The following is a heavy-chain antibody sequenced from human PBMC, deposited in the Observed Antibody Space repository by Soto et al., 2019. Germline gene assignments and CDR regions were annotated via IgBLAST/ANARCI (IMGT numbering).Heavy chain of an antibody. CDR2: ITASGTGT. Sequence: EVHLLESGGGLVHPGESLRLSCGASGFTFSNCVMTWVLQAPGKGLEWVSCITASGTGTYYADSVRGPFTISRDNSKNTMYLQMNNLRAEDPGVYYCAKGLINGRWYAEDWGQGTLVTVSS. J-gene: IGHJ4*02. V-gene: IGHV3-23*01. CDR3: AKGLINGRWYAED. CDR1: GFTFSNCV. D-gene: IGHD6-13*01.